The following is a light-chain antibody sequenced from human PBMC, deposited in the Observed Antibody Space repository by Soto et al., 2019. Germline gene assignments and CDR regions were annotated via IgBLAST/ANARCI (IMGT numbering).Light chain of an antibody. CDR3: QQYNSDPIT. CDR1: QSISSW. V-gene: IGKV1-5*03. J-gene: IGKJ5*01. Sequence: DIQMTQSPSTLSASVGDRVTITCRASQSISSWLAWYQQKPGKAPNLLIYKASTLESGVPSWFSGSGSGTEFTLTISSLQPDDFATYYCQQYNSDPITFGQGTRLEIK. CDR2: KAS.